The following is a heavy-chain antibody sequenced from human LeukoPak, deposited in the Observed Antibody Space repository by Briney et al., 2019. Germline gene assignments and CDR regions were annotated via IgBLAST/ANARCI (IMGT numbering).Heavy chain of an antibody. D-gene: IGHD3-22*01. V-gene: IGHV1-2*02. CDR1: GYTFTGYY. CDR3: AREWVAYYYDSSGYFDY. J-gene: IGHJ4*02. Sequence: ASVKVSCKASGYTFTGYYMHWVRQAPGQGLEWMGWINPNSGGTNYAQKFQGRVTMTRDTSISTAYMELSRLRSDDTAVYYCAREWVAYYYDSSGYFDYWGQGTLVTLSS. CDR2: INPNSGGT.